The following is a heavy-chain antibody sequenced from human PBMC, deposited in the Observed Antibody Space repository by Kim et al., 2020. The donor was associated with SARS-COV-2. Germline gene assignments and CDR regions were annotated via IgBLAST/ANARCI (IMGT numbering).Heavy chain of an antibody. J-gene: IGHJ4*02. CDR3: ASSSSGWSHYFDY. D-gene: IGHD6-19*01. Sequence: YAAPVNGRFTISRDDSKSIAYLQMNSLKIEDTAVYYCASSSSGWSHYFDYWGQGTLVTVSS. V-gene: IGHV3-49*02.